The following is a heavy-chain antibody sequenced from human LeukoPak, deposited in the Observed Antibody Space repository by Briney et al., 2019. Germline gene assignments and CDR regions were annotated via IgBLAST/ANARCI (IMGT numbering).Heavy chain of an antibody. Sequence: GGSLRLSCAASGFTFSSYGMHRVRQAPGKGLEWMAFIRYDGSNKYYADSVKGRFTISRDNSKNTLYLQMNSLRAEDTAVYYCAKDGKRISMMVVVRAGYFQHWGQGTLVTVSS. D-gene: IGHD3-22*01. CDR3: AKDGKRISMMVVVRAGYFQH. J-gene: IGHJ1*01. V-gene: IGHV3-30*02. CDR2: IRYDGSNK. CDR1: GFTFSSYG.